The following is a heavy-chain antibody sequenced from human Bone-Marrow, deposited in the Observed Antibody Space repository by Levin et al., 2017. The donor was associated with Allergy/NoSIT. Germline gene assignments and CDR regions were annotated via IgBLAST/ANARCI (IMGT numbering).Heavy chain of an antibody. V-gene: IGHV3-7*04. CDR1: GFSFSRYW. J-gene: IGHJ4*02. Sequence: PGGSLRLSCAGSGFSFSRYWMSWLRQAPGKGLEWVANIKEDGGEKKYVDSVKGRFIISRDNAKNSLYLQMNSLRAEDTAVYYCVRGLGAGGPGDVGGQGTLVTVSS. CDR3: VRGLGAGGPGDV. D-gene: IGHD1-26*01. CDR2: IKEDGGEK.